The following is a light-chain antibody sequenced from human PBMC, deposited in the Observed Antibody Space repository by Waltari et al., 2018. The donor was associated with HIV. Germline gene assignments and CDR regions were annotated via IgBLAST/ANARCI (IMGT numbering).Light chain of an antibody. V-gene: IGKV3-15*01. CDR3: QQYNNWPPT. CDR1: QSVSSRY. CDR2: GAS. J-gene: IGKJ2*01. Sequence: EIVLTQSPGTLSLSPGERATLSCRATQSVSSRYLAWYQQKPGQAPRLLIYGASTRTTGSAPRFSGSGSETEFTLTINSLQSEDFAVYYCQQYNNWPPTFGQGTKLEIK.